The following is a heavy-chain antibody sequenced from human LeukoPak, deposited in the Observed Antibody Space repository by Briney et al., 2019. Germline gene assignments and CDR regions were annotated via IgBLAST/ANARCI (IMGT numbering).Heavy chain of an antibody. Sequence: SETLSLTCAVYGGSFSGYYWSWIRQPPGKGLEWIGEINHSGSTNYNPSLKSRVTISVDTSKNQFSLKLSSVTAADTAVYYCARPYCGGDCYSEFDYWGQGTLVTVSS. CDR1: GGSFSGYY. V-gene: IGHV4-34*01. CDR2: INHSGST. D-gene: IGHD2-21*02. J-gene: IGHJ4*02. CDR3: ARPYCGGDCYSEFDY.